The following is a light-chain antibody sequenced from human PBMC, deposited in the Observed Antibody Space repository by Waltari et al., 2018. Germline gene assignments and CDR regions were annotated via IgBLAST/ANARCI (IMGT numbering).Light chain of an antibody. V-gene: IGKV3-20*01. CDR1: QTISRNY. CDR3: QQYDNLAMYT. CDR2: DAS. Sequence: IVLTQSSGTLSLSPGERATLSCRASQTISRNYLAWYQQKPGQAPRVVIYDASSRATGIPDGCSGSGSGTDFTLTISSREPEDCAVYYCQQYDNLAMYTFGQGTKLEIK. J-gene: IGKJ2*01.